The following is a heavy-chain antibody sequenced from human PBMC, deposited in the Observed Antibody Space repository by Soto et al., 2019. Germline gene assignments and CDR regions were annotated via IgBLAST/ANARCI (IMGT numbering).Heavy chain of an antibody. J-gene: IGHJ5*02. Sequence: QVQLVQSGAEVKKPGASVKVSCKASGYTFTSYNMHWVRQAPGQGLEWVGKINPLSFSTTYAQKCRERVTMTRDTSTSIVYMELTNLRSEDTAVYYCARAAGRFGERYWFDPWGQGTLVAVSS. CDR2: INPLSFST. CDR1: GYTFTSYN. D-gene: IGHD3-10*01. V-gene: IGHV1-46*01. CDR3: ARAAGRFGERYWFDP.